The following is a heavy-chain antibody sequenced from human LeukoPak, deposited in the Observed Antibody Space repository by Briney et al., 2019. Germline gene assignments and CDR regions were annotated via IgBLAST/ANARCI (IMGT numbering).Heavy chain of an antibody. V-gene: IGHV4-34*01. J-gene: IGHJ4*02. CDR3: ARGNYDFWSGYPLDY. Sequence: SETLSLTCAVYGGSFSGYYWSWIRQPPGKGLEWIGEINHSGSTNYNPSLKSRVTISVDTSKNQFSLKLNSVTAADTAVYYCARGNYDFWSGYPLDYWGQGTLVTVSS. CDR2: INHSGST. D-gene: IGHD3-3*01. CDR1: GGSFSGYY.